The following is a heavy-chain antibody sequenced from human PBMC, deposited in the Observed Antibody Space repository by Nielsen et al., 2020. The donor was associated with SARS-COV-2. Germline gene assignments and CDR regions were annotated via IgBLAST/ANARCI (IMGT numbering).Heavy chain of an antibody. CDR1: GFTFDDYA. CDR2: ISWNSGSI. CDR3: AKVSRDDYGDYADY. J-gene: IGHJ4*02. D-gene: IGHD4-17*01. V-gene: IGHV3-9*01. Sequence: LKISCAASGFTFDDYAMHWVRQAPGKGLEWVSGISWNSGSIGYADSVKGRFTISRDNAKNSLYLQMNSLRAEDTALYYCAKVSRDDYGDYADYWGQGTLVTVSS.